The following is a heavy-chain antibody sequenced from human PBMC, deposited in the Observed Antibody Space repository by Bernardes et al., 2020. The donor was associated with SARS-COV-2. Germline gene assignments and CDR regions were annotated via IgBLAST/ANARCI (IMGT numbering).Heavy chain of an antibody. V-gene: IGHV3-20*01. CDR1: GFTFSGNG. Sequence: GGSLRLSCAASGFTFSGNGMSWVRQIPGKGLEWVSGIKRKGDNQGDADAVKGGFTITRDNANNSLYRQMNSLKVEDTALYHCAGGYYAGPFDWWGQGTLVAVSS. J-gene: IGHJ4*02. D-gene: IGHD3-3*01. CDR2: IKRKGDNQ. CDR3: AGGYYAGPFDW.